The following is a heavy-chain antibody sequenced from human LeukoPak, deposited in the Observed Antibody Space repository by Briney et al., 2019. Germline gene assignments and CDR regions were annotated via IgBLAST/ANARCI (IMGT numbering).Heavy chain of an antibody. CDR2: ISGSGGST. Sequence: TGGSLRLSCAASGLTFSSYAMIWVRQAPGKGLEWVSVISGSGGSTYYADSVKGRFTISRDNSKNTLYLQMNSLRAEDTAVYYCARDILNCDSSGYYRNLDYWGQGTLVTVSS. CDR1: GLTFSSYA. V-gene: IGHV3-23*01. D-gene: IGHD3-22*01. CDR3: ARDILNCDSSGYYRNLDY. J-gene: IGHJ4*02.